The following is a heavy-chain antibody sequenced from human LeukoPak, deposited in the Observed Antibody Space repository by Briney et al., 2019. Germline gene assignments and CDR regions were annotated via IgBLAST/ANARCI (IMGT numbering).Heavy chain of an antibody. CDR3: ARDYTYCSGSRCYDRFDY. J-gene: IGHJ4*02. Sequence: SVKVSCKASGGTFSSYAISWVRQAPGQGLEWMGRIIPLFGTANYAQKFQGRVTITTDESTSTAYMELSSLTSEDTAVYYCARDYTYCSGSRCYDRFDYWGQGVRVTVSS. CDR2: IIPLFGTA. CDR1: GGTFSSYA. V-gene: IGHV1-69*05. D-gene: IGHD2-15*01.